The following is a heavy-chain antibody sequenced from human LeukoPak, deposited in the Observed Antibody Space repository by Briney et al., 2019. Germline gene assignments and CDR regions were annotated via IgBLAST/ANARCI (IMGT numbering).Heavy chain of an antibody. CDR3: ARVEMATEPYYYYGMDV. CDR2: IIPIFGTA. V-gene: IGHV1-69*13. Sequence: SVKVSCKASGGTFSSYAISWVRQAPGQGLEWMGVIIPIFGTANYAQKFQGRVTITADESTSTAYMELSSLRSEDTAVYYCARVEMATEPYYYYGMDVWGQGTTVTVSS. CDR1: GGTFSSYA. J-gene: IGHJ6*02. D-gene: IGHD5-24*01.